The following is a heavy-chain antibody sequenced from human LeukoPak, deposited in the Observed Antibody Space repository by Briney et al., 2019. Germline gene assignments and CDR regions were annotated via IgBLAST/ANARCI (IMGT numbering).Heavy chain of an antibody. D-gene: IGHD5-24*01. CDR2: INQDGIEK. Sequence: ETLSLTCTVSGGSISSYYWSWIRQPPGKGLEWVANINQDGIEKYYVASVKGRFTISRDNAKNSMYVQMNSLRAEDTAVYYCARGFDGYYGFDIWGQGTMVTVSS. J-gene: IGHJ3*02. CDR1: GGSISSYY. CDR3: ARGFDGYYGFDI. V-gene: IGHV3-7*05.